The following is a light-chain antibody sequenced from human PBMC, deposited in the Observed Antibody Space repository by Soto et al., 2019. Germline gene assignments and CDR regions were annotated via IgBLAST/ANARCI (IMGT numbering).Light chain of an antibody. CDR3: QQSYTAPFS. J-gene: IGKJ3*01. CDR2: SAS. V-gene: IGKV1-39*01. Sequence: DIQLSQSPSPLSASVGDTVTITCRASQRMGKYLNWYQQKPGKAPTLLIYSASSLQPGAPSSFSGSGSVTAFTITVYCLHIEDAATCYCQQSYTAPFSVDRGPKV. CDR1: QRMGKY.